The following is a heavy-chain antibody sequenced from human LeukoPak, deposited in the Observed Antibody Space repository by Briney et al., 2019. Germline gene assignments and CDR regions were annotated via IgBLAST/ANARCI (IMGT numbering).Heavy chain of an antibody. V-gene: IGHV4-34*01. J-gene: IGHJ4*02. D-gene: IGHD5-18*01. CDR2: IKHIGGT. CDR1: GESFSGYY. Sequence: SETLSLTCAVYGESFSGYYYYWTWIRQPPGKGLEWIGEIKHIGGTNYNASLRSRVAISADTSKNQFPLRLTSVTAADTAVYYCARLAIRGSNYGFDYWGQGTLVTVSS. CDR3: ARLAIRGSNYGFDY.